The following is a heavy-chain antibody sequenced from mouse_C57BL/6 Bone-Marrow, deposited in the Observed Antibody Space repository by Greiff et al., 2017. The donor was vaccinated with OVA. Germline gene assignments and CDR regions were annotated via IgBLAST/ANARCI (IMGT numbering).Heavy chain of an antibody. V-gene: IGHV5-12*01. J-gene: IGHJ4*01. CDR3: ARLDAMDY. CDR1: GFTFSDSY. Sequence: DVKLVESGGGLVQPGGSLKLSCAASGFTFSDSYMYWIRQTPEKRLEWVAYISNGGGSTYYPDTVKGRFTISRDNAKNTRYLQMSRLMSEDTAMYYCARLDAMDYWGQGTSVTVSS. CDR2: ISNGGGST.